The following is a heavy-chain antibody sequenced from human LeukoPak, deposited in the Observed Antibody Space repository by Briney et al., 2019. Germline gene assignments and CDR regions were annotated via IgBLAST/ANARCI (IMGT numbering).Heavy chain of an antibody. Sequence: PGGSLRLSCTAPGFTFSSYAIHWIRQAPGKGLEWVALVWHDGSNRYYADSVKGRFTISRDNSKNTVYLQMNSLRAEDTAVYYCTRDVSQSSSWYGEFDYWGQGTQVTVSS. D-gene: IGHD6-13*01. CDR2: VWHDGSNR. J-gene: IGHJ4*02. CDR1: GFTFSSYA. CDR3: TRDVSQSSSWYGEFDY. V-gene: IGHV3-33*01.